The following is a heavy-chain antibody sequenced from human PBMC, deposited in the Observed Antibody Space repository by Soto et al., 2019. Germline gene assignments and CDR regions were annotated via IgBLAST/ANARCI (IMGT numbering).Heavy chain of an antibody. CDR3: ARHQEDILTGHENTFDI. CDR1: GGSISSGGYY. CDR2: IYYSGST. V-gene: IGHV4-31*03. J-gene: IGHJ3*02. D-gene: IGHD3-9*01. Sequence: SSETLSLTCTVSGGSISSGGYYWTWIRQHPGKGLEWIGYIYYSGSTYYNPSLKSRVTISVDTSKNQFSLKLSSVTAADTAVYYCARHQEDILTGHENTFDIWGQGTMVTVSS.